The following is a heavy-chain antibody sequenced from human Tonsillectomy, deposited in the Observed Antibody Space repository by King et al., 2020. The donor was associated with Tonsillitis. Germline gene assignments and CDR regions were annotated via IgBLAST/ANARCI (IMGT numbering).Heavy chain of an antibody. CDR1: GDTFSSYP. D-gene: IGHD3-22*01. V-gene: IGHV1-69*04. CDR2: IIPILGAV. Sequence: QLVQSGAEVKKPGSSVKVSCKASGDTFSSYPISWARQAPGQGLEWMGRIIPILGAVNYAQKFQGRVTITADKSTSTAYMELSSLRSEDTAVYYCARERYDSNGSPSWGYWGQGTLVTVSS. CDR3: ARERYDSNGSPSWGY. J-gene: IGHJ4*02.